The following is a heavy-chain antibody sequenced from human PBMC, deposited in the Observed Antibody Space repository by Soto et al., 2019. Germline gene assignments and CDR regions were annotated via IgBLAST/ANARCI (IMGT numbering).Heavy chain of an antibody. CDR2: ITASGDRT. CDR3: AKGGPCGDNCVGDDI. D-gene: IGHD2-21*01. CDR1: GFCFSSYA. Sequence: GGSLRLSCAASGFCFSSYAMMWVRQAPMKGLEWVSVITASGDRTEYADSVKGRFTISRDNSKDTLYLDLNSLRAEDTAVYYCAKGGPCGDNCVGDDIWGRGIMVTVSS. J-gene: IGHJ3*02. V-gene: IGHV3-23*01.